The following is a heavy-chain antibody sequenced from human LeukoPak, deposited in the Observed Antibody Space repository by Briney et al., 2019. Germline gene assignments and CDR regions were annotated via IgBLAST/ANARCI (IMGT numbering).Heavy chain of an antibody. CDR2: ISDSGTTK. Sequence: GGSLRLSCAASEFTFRSHEMNWVRQAPGKGLEWVSYISDSGTTKYYADSVEGRFTISRDNAKNSLHLQMNSLRDEDTAVYYCARHDDSGYYLFDYWGQGTLVTVSS. V-gene: IGHV3-48*03. J-gene: IGHJ4*02. D-gene: IGHD3-22*01. CDR1: EFTFRSHE. CDR3: ARHDDSGYYLFDY.